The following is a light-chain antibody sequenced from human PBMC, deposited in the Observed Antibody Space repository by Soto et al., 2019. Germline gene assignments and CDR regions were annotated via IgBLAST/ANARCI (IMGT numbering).Light chain of an antibody. CDR2: KAS. V-gene: IGKV1-5*03. CDR3: QQYNSYWT. Sequence: DIQMTQSPSTLSASVGDRVTITCRASQSISSWLAWYQQKPGKAPKLLIYKASSLESGVPSRFSGSGSGTECTRTISSLQPDDFATYYCQQYNSYWTFGQGTKVEIK. CDR1: QSISSW. J-gene: IGKJ1*01.